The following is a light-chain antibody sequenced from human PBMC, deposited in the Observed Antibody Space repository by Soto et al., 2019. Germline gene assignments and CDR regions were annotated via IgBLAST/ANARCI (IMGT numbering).Light chain of an antibody. CDR1: QRVSSSY. J-gene: IGKJ1*01. Sequence: EIVLTQSPGTLSLSPGERATLSCRASQRVSSSYLAWYQQKPGQAPRLLIFDASSRATGISDRFSGSGSGTDFTLTISRLEPEDFAVYYCQQYGRSPWTFGQGTKVEVK. CDR3: QQYGRSPWT. CDR2: DAS. V-gene: IGKV3-20*01.